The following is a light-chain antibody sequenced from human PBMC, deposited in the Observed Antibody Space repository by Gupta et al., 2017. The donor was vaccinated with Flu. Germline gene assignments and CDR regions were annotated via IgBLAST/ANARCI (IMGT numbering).Light chain of an antibody. V-gene: IGKV1-5*03. CDR2: KAS. Sequence: DIQMTQSPSTLSASVGGRVTITCRASQSISSWLAWYQQKPGKAPKLLIYKASSLERGVPSRFTGSGSGTEFTLTISSLQPDDFATYYCQQYKSDSWTFGQGTKVEIK. CDR3: QQYKSDSWT. CDR1: QSISSW. J-gene: IGKJ1*01.